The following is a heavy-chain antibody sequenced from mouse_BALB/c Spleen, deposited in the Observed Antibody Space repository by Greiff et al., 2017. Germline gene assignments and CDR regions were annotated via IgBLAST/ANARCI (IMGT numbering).Heavy chain of an antibody. V-gene: IGHV5-4*02. Sequence: EVMLVESGGGLVKPGGSLKLSCAASGFTFSDYYMYWVRQTPEKRLEWVATISDGGSYTYYPDSVKGRFTISRDNAKNNLYLQMSSLKSEDTAMYYCAREGLRNAMDYWGQGTSVTVSS. CDR1: GFTFSDYY. D-gene: IGHD2-4*01. CDR3: AREGLRNAMDY. J-gene: IGHJ4*01. CDR2: ISDGGSYT.